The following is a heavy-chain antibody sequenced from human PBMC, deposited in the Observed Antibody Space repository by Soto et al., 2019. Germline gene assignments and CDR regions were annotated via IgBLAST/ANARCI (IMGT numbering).Heavy chain of an antibody. CDR1: GGTFSSYT. CDR3: ARAEAIFGVVHMDV. Sequence: GASVKVSCKASGGTFSSYTISWVRQAPGQGLEWMGRIIPILGIANYAQKFQGRVTITADKSTSTAYMELSSLRSEDTAVYYCARAEAIFGVVHMDVWGKGTTVPVSS. CDR2: IIPILGIA. J-gene: IGHJ6*03. D-gene: IGHD3-3*01. V-gene: IGHV1-69*02.